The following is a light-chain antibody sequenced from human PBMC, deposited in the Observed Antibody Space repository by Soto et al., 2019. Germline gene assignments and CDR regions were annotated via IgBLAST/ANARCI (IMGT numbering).Light chain of an antibody. V-gene: IGLV1-51*01. CDR1: TSKIGVNY. CDR3: ETLHSSRNRYV. Sequence: QWGLAQPGSRSEAAGRSVSISWSGSTSKIGVNYVSWYQQLPGTAPELLIYDNNKRPSGLPDRFSGSKSGTSATLVITGLQTGDDAEYYCETLHSSRNRYVFRAGTKVTAL. CDR2: DNN. J-gene: IGLJ1*01.